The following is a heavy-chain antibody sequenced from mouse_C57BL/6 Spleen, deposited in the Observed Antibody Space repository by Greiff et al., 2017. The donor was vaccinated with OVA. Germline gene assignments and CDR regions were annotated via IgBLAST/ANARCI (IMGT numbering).Heavy chain of an antibody. J-gene: IGHJ2*01. D-gene: IGHD4-1*01. CDR2: IYPGSGST. CDR3: ARGPSNWSSYDY. CDR1: GYTFTSYW. Sequence: QVQLQQPGAELVKPGASVKMSCKASGYTFTSYWITWVKQRPGQGLEWIGDIYPGSGSTNYNEKFKSKATLTVDTSSSTAYMQLSSLTSEDSAVYYCARGPSNWSSYDYWGQLTTLTVSS. V-gene: IGHV1-55*01.